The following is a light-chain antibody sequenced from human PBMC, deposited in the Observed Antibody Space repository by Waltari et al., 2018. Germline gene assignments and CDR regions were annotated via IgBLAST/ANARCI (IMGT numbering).Light chain of an antibody. J-gene: IGKJ4*01. CDR2: GAS. CDR3: QQYNNWPPLT. V-gene: IGKV3-15*01. CDR1: QSVGRN. Sequence: EIVMTQSPATLSVSPGERATLSCRASQSVGRNLAWYQQKPGQAPRLLISGASNRATGIPARFSGSGYGTEFTLTISNLQSEDFAVYYCQQYNNWPPLTFGGGTTVEI.